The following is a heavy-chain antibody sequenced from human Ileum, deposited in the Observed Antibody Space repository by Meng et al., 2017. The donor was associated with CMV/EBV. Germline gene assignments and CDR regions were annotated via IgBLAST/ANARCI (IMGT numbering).Heavy chain of an antibody. D-gene: IGHD1-26*01. CDR2: IYYSGST. V-gene: IGHV4-39*01. Sequence: VCGGTISSSSSYWGWIRQPPGKGLEWIGSIYYSGSTYYNPSLKSRVTISVNTSKNQFSLKLSSVTAADTAVFYCARRTVGATRVFDYWGQGTLVTVSS. CDR3: ARRTVGATRVFDY. J-gene: IGHJ4*02. CDR1: GGTISSSSSY.